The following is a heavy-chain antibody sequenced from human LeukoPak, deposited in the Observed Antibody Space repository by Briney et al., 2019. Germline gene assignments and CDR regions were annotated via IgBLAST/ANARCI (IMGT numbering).Heavy chain of an antibody. J-gene: IGHJ3*02. D-gene: IGHD4-17*01. CDR1: GGSISSSSYY. CDR3: ARLVTTELDAFDI. V-gene: IGHV4-39*07. Sequence: PSETLSLTCTVSGGSISSSSYYWGWIRQPPGKGLEWIGSIYYSGSTYYNPSLKSRVTISVDTSKNQFSLKLSFVTAADTAVYYCARLVTTELDAFDIWGQGTMVTVSS. CDR2: IYYSGST.